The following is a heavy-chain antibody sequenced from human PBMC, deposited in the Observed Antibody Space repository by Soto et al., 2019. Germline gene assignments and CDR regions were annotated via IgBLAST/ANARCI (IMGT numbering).Heavy chain of an antibody. Sequence: SETLSLTCTVSGGSISSYYWSWIRQPPGKGLEWIGYIYYSGSTNYNPSLKSRVTISVDTSKNQFSLKLSSVTAADTAVYYCASSSWSLTYYYYYMDVWGKGTTVTVSS. CDR2: IYYSGST. D-gene: IGHD6-13*01. CDR3: ASSSWSLTYYYYYMDV. V-gene: IGHV4-59*08. CDR1: GGSISSYY. J-gene: IGHJ6*03.